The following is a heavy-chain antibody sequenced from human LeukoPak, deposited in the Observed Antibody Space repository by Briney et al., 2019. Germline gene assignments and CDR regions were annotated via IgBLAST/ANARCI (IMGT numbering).Heavy chain of an antibody. CDR1: GFTFSSHS. J-gene: IGHJ3*02. D-gene: IGHD3-10*01. Sequence: PGGSLRLSCAASGFTFSSHSMNWVRQAPGKGLEWVSSISSSSSYIYYADSLKGRFTISRDNAKNSLYLQMNSLRAEDTAAYYCARDGTMVRGVIQGADAFDIWGQGTMVTVSS. CDR2: ISSSSSYI. V-gene: IGHV3-21*01. CDR3: ARDGTMVRGVIQGADAFDI.